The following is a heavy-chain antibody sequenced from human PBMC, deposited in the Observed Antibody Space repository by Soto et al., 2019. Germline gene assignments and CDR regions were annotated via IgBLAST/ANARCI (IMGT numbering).Heavy chain of an antibody. J-gene: IGHJ4*02. CDR2: IYYSGST. CDR1: GGSISSGGYY. CDR3: AREGRRAGRAMVTGLDY. Sequence: QVQLQESGPGLVKPSQALSLTCTVSGGSISSGGYYWSWIRQHPGKGLEWIGYIYYSGSTYYNPSLKSRVTISVDTSKNQFSLKLSSVTAADTAVYYCAREGRRAGRAMVTGLDYWGQGTLVTVSS. V-gene: IGHV4-31*03. D-gene: IGHD5-18*01.